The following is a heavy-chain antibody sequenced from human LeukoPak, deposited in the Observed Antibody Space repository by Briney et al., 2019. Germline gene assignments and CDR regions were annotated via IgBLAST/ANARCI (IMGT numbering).Heavy chain of an antibody. D-gene: IGHD2-2*01. Sequence: SVKVSCKASGGTFSSYAISWVRQAPGQGLEWMGGIIPIFGTANYAQKFQGRVTITADKSTSTAYMELSSLRSEDTAVYYCARAGYFSSTSCYDAFDIWGQGTMVTVSS. CDR2: IIPIFGTA. CDR1: GGTFSSYA. CDR3: ARAGYFSSTSCYDAFDI. J-gene: IGHJ3*02. V-gene: IGHV1-69*06.